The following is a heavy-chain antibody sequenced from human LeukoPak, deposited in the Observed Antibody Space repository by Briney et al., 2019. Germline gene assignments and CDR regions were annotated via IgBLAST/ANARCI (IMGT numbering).Heavy chain of an antibody. CDR1: SGSVSTPNYH. CDR3: ARLLTSRFYFDY. D-gene: IGHD3-3*01. V-gene: IGHV4-39*01. CDR2: IYYTGST. Sequence: SETLSLTCSVSSGSVSTPNYHWAWIRQPPGKGLDWIGFIYYTGSTYYNPSLKSRVTISMDTSNNQFSLNLNSVTAADTASYYCARLLTSRFYFDYWVQGTLVTVSS. J-gene: IGHJ4*02.